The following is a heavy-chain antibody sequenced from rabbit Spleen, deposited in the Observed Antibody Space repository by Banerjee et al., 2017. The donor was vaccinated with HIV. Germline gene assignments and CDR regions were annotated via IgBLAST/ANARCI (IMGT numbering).Heavy chain of an antibody. CDR3: ARDRDSDGTPDYFNL. V-gene: IGHV1S40*01. CDR1: GFDFSSNG. Sequence: QSLEESGGGLVQPEGSLTLTCTASGFDFSSNGISWVRQAPGKGLEWIACIAGGSSGSTYYASWAKGRFTISKTSSTTVTLQMTSLTAADTATYFCARDRDSDGTPDYFNLWGPGTLVTVS. CDR2: IAGGSSGST. D-gene: IGHD6-1*01. J-gene: IGHJ4*01.